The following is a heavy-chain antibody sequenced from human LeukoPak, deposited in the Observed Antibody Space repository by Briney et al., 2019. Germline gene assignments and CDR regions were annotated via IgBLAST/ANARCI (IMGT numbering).Heavy chain of an antibody. CDR2: INNDGSDT. Sequence: GGSLRLSCAASGFTFSTYWMNWVRQVPGKGLLWVSRINNDGSDTAYAGSVKGRFTISRDNAKNTLYLQMNSLRAEDSAVYFCARDLNDLLQNYRSTWDPADYWGQGTLVTVSS. CDR1: GFTFSTYW. J-gene: IGHJ4*02. V-gene: IGHV3-74*01. CDR3: ARDLNDLLQNYRSTWDPADY. D-gene: IGHD6-13*01.